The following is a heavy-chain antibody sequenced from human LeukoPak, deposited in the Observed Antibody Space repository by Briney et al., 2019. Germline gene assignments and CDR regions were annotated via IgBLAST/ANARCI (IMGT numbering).Heavy chain of an antibody. D-gene: IGHD6-13*01. CDR3: TTNAAVGTWEIFDY. V-gene: IGHV3-15*01. Sequence: PGGSLRLSCAASGFAFTKAWMTWVRQAPGKGLEWVGCIKSKANGGTTDYAAPVKGRFTISRDDSKNMLYLQMNSLITEDTAVYYCTTNAAVGTWEIFDYWGQGTLVTVSS. CDR2: IKSKANGGTT. CDR1: GFAFTKAW. J-gene: IGHJ4*02.